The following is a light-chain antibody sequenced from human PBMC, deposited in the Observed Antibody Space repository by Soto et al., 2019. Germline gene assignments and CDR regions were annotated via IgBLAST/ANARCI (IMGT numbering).Light chain of an antibody. J-gene: IGLJ2*01. Sequence: QSVLTQPPSASGTPGQRVTISCSGSSSNVGSHTVDWYQQVPGTAPKLLIYRNYERPSGVPDRFSGSKSGTSASLAISGLQSEDEADYYCAAWDDGLNGPVFGGGTKVTVL. CDR2: RNY. CDR3: AAWDDGLNGPV. V-gene: IGLV1-44*01. CDR1: SSNVGSHT.